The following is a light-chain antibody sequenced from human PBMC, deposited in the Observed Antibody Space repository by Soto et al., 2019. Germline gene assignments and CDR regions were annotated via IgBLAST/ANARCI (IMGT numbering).Light chain of an antibody. V-gene: IGLV1-44*01. CDR2: SNN. CDR3: AAWDDSLNGLYV. Sequence: QCLLNQPPSASGAAGQRVTIPCSASSSNIGSNTVNWYQQLPGTAPNLLIYSNNQRPSGVPDRFSGSKSGTSASLAISGLQSEDEADYYCAAWDDSLNGLYVFGTGTKVTVL. CDR1: SSNIGSNT. J-gene: IGLJ1*01.